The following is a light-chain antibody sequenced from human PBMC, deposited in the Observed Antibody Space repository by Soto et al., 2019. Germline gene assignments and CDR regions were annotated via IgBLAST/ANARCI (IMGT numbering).Light chain of an antibody. CDR3: QHYNSYSEA. J-gene: IGKJ1*01. CDR2: AAS. CDR1: QGIRNE. Sequence: IQMNQSPPSLSSSVGDRVTITCQASQGIRNELNWYQQKPGKAPKLLIYAASSLQSGVPSRFSGSGSGTEFTLTISSLQPDDFATYYCQHYNSYSEAVGQGTKVDIK. V-gene: IGKV1-17*01.